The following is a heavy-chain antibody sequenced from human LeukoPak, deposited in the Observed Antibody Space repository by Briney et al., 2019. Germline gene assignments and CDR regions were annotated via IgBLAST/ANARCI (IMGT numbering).Heavy chain of an antibody. D-gene: IGHD2-2*01. Sequence: ASVKVSCKASGGTFSSYAISWVRQAPGQGLEWMGGIIPIFGTANYAQKFQGRVTITADESTSTAYMELSSLRSEDTAVYYCARSLDLGYCSSTSCHPYWFDPWXQGTLVTVSS. CDR3: ARSLDLGYCSSTSCHPYWFDP. CDR2: IIPIFGTA. V-gene: IGHV1-69*13. J-gene: IGHJ5*02. CDR1: GGTFSSYA.